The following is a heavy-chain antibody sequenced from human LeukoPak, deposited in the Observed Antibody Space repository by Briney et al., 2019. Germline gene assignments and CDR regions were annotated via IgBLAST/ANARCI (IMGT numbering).Heavy chain of an antibody. J-gene: IGHJ6*02. V-gene: IGHV1-18*01. CDR3: ARELGTVIADYYYGMDV. CDR1: GYTFTSYG. Sequence: ASVKVSCKASGYTFTSYGISWVRQAPGQGLEWMGWISAYNGNTNYAQKLQGRVTMTTDTSTSTAYMELRSLRSDDTAVYYCARELGTVIADYYYGMDVWGQGTTVTVSS. CDR2: ISAYNGNT. D-gene: IGHD4-17*01.